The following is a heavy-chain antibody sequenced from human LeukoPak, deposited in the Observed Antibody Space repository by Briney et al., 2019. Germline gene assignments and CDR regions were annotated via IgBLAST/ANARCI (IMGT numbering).Heavy chain of an antibody. CDR2: ISSSSGYI. D-gene: IGHD4-17*01. Sequence: GGSLRLSCAASGFTFNSYSMNWVRQTPGKGLEWVSSISSSSGYINYADSVKGRFTVSRDNAKNSLYLQMNSLRAEDTAVYYCATEDLDYGDPVDWGQGTLVTVSS. CDR1: GFTFNSYS. CDR3: ATEDLDYGDPVD. J-gene: IGHJ4*02. V-gene: IGHV3-21*01.